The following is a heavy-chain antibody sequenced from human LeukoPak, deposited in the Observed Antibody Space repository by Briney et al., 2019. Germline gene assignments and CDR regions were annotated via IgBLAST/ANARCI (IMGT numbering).Heavy chain of an antibody. J-gene: IGHJ4*02. Sequence: PGGSLRLSCAASGFTFSSYSMNWVRQTPGKRPEWVANMNIDGSEKYYADSVKGRFSISRDNARNSVYLQMNSLRVEDTAVYYCARDPVEWELLLDYWGQGTLVTVSS. V-gene: IGHV3-7*01. CDR2: MNIDGSEK. D-gene: IGHD1-26*01. CDR3: ARDPVEWELLLDY. CDR1: GFTFSSYS.